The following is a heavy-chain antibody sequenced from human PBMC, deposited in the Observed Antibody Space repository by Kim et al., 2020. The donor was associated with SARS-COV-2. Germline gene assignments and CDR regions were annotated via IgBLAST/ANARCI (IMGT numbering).Heavy chain of an antibody. CDR1: GFTLSLYS. CDR2: ISDSSSTT. J-gene: IGHJ3*02. V-gene: IGHV3-48*04. D-gene: IGHD1-7*01. Sequence: GGSLRLACATSGFTLSLYSMNWVRQAPGKGLEWVSHISDSSSTTKYADSVKGRFTISRDNAKNSLNLQINSLRAEDSAVYYCVRENYWAFDIWDHGTMVT. CDR3: VRENYWAFDI.